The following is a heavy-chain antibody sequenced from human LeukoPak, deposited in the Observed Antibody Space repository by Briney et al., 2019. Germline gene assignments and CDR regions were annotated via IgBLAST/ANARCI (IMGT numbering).Heavy chain of an antibody. CDR2: IHYTGST. V-gene: IGHV4-39*01. CDR1: VGSISSSSYY. D-gene: IGHD6-19*01. J-gene: IGHJ5*02. CDR3: AAIIEVAGITLVDP. Sequence: SETLSLTCAVSVGSISSSSYYWGWIRQPPGKGLEWTGSIHYTGSTFYNPSLKGRVTISVDTSKHQFSLNLTSVTAADTAVYYCAAIIEVAGITLVDPWGQGTLVTVSS.